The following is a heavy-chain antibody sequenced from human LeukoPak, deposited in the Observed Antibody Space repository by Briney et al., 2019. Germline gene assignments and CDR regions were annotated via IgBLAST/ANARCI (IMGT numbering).Heavy chain of an antibody. CDR2: IIPIFGAA. J-gene: IGHJ3*02. V-gene: IGHV1-69*05. Sequence: SVKVSCKASGGTCRNYAINWVRQAPGQGLEWMGGIIPIFGAAKNAQKFQGRVTIITDESTSTVYMELSSLRSEDTAVYYCARGVANGQHYGGAFDIWGQGTMVTVSS. CDR1: GGTCRNYA. CDR3: ARGVANGQHYGGAFDI. D-gene: IGHD3-10*01.